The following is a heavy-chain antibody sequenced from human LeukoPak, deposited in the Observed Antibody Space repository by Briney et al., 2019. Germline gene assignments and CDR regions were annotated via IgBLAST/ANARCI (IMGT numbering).Heavy chain of an antibody. J-gene: IGHJ3*02. CDR2: ISSSSSYI. CDR1: GFTFSSYS. D-gene: IGHD1-26*01. Sequence: GGSLRLSCAASGFTFSSYSMNWVRQAPGKGLEWVSSISSSSSYIYYADSVKGRFTISRDNAKNSLYLQMNSLRAEDTAVYYCARAKVGAHGYAFDIWGQGTMVTVSS. V-gene: IGHV3-21*01. CDR3: ARAKVGAHGYAFDI.